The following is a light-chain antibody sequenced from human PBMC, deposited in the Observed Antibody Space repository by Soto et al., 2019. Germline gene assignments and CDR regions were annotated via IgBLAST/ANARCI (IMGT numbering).Light chain of an antibody. Sequence: DIQMTQSPSTLSASVGDRVTITCRASQSISSWLAWYQQKPGKAPKLLIYKASTLEGGVPSRFSGRGSGTDFTLTISSLLPDDFATYYCQQYKSYPLTFGGGTKVDIK. J-gene: IGKJ4*01. CDR3: QQYKSYPLT. CDR2: KAS. CDR1: QSISSW. V-gene: IGKV1-5*03.